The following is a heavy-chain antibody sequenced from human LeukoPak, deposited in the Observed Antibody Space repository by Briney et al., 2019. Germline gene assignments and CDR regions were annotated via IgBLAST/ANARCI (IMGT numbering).Heavy chain of an antibody. Sequence: PGGSLRLSCAASGFTFSSYGMSWVRQPPGKGLEWIGEINHSGSTNYNPSLKSRVTISVDTSKNQFSLKLSSVTAADTAVYYCAGKAIGSGVWGQGTLVTVSS. CDR3: AGKAIGSGV. CDR1: GFTFSSYG. CDR2: INHSGST. D-gene: IGHD3-10*01. J-gene: IGHJ4*02. V-gene: IGHV4-34*08.